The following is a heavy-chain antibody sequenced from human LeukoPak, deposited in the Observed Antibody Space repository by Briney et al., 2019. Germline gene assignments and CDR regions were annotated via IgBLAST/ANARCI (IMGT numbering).Heavy chain of an antibody. D-gene: IGHD3-16*02. CDR1: GGTFSSYA. CDR2: IIPIFGTA. V-gene: IGHV1-69*05. J-gene: IGHJ4*02. CDR3: AREGLSRTPPY. Sequence: ASVKVSCKASGGTFSSYAISWVRQAPGQGLEWMGGIIPIFGTANYAQKFQGRVTITTDESTSTAYMELSGLRSEDTAVYYCAREGLSRTPPYWGQGTLVTVSS.